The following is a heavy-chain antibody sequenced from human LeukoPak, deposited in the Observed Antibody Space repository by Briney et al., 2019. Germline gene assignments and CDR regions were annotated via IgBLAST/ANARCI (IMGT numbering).Heavy chain of an antibody. D-gene: IGHD3-10*01. CDR2: ISYDGSNK. V-gene: IGHV3-30*03. J-gene: IGHJ6*02. CDR3: ARANYGSGSNYNYGMDV. Sequence: GGSLRLSCAASGFTFSSYGMLWVRQAPGKGLEWVAVISYDGSNKYYADSVKGRFTISRDNSKNTLYLQMNSLRAEDTALYYCARANYGSGSNYNYGMDVWGQGTTVTVSS. CDR1: GFTFSSYG.